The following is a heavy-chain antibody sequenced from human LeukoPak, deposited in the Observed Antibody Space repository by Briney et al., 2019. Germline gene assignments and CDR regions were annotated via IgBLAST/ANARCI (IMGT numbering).Heavy chain of an antibody. Sequence: GASVKVSCKASGFTFTSSAMQWVRQARGQRLEWIGWIVVSSGNTNYAQKFQERVTITRDMSTSTAYMELSSLRSEDTAVYYCAAGWVCSGGSCYYYFDHWGQGTLVTVSS. V-gene: IGHV1-58*02. CDR3: AAGWVCSGGSCYYYFDH. D-gene: IGHD2-15*01. CDR2: IVVSSGNT. CDR1: GFTFTSSA. J-gene: IGHJ4*02.